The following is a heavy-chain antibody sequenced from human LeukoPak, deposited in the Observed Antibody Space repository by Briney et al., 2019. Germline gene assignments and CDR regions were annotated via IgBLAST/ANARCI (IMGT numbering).Heavy chain of an antibody. J-gene: IGHJ4*02. V-gene: IGHV3-11*01. CDR1: GFTFSDYY. D-gene: IGHD6-19*01. CDR2: ISSSAGNT. CDR3: AKGGGWLYYFDY. Sequence: PGGSLRLSCAASGFTFSDYYMSWIRQAPGKGLQWVSYISSSAGNTNYADYVKGRFTMSRDNAKNSLYLQMNSLRAEDTAVYYCAKGGGWLYYFDYWGQGTLVTVSS.